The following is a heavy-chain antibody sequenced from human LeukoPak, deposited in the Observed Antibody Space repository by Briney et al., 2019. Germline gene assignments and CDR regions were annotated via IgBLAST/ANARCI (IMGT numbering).Heavy chain of an antibody. CDR2: IYSGGST. D-gene: IGHD2-15*01. V-gene: IGHV3-53*01. Sequence: GGSLRLSCAASGFTVSSNYMSWVRQAPGKGLEWVSVIYSGGSTYYADSVKDRFTISRDNSMNTLYLQMNSLRAENTAVYYCARVGCSGGSCYSRTPYYYYYGMDVWGQGTTVTVSS. J-gene: IGHJ6*02. CDR3: ARVGCSGGSCYSRTPYYYYYGMDV. CDR1: GFTVSSNY.